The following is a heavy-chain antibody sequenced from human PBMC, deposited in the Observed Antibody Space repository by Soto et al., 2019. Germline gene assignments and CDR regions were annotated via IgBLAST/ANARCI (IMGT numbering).Heavy chain of an antibody. V-gene: IGHV4-4*02. J-gene: IGHJ5*02. CDR3: ARSYMVRGVANWFDP. Sequence: SETLSLTCAVSGGSISSSNWWSWVRQPPGKGLEWIGEIYHSGSTNYNPSLKSRVTISVDKSKNQSSLKLSSVTAADTAVYYCARSYMVRGVANWFDPWGQGTLVTVSS. CDR1: GGSISSSNW. D-gene: IGHD3-10*01. CDR2: IYHSGST.